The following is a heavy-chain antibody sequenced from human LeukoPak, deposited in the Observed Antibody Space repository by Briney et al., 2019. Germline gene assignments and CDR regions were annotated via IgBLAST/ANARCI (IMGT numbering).Heavy chain of an antibody. V-gene: IGHV3-23*01. CDR2: ISSSGTNT. CDR1: GFIFSSYD. D-gene: IGHD3-22*01. J-gene: IGHJ4*02. CDR3: AKGPTYYYDSSGYFFDY. Sequence: GGSLRLSCAASGFIFSSYDMNWVRQAPGKGLEWVSFISSSGTNTYYADSVKGRFTISRDNSKNTLYLQMNSLRAEDTAVYYCAKGPTYYYDSSGYFFDYWGQGTLVTVSS.